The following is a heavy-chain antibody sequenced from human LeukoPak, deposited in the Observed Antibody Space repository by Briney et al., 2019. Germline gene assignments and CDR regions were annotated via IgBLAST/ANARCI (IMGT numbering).Heavy chain of an antibody. CDR3: APAYIWGSFRTFNY. CDR2: ITYSGTT. J-gene: IGHJ4*02. D-gene: IGHD3-16*02. Sequence: SGILSLTCTVSGGSISSSSYYWGWIRQPPGKGLERVGSITYSGTTYYNPSLKSRVTISVDTSKSQFSLKLTSVTAADTAVYYCAPAYIWGSFRTFNYWGQGTLVTVSS. CDR1: GGSISSSSYY. V-gene: IGHV4-39*01.